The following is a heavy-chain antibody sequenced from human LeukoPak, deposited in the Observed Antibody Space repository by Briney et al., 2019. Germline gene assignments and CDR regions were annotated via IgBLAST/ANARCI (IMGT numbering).Heavy chain of an antibody. Sequence: GGSLRLSCAASGFIFSSYAMTWVRQAPGKGLEWVSAISGGGVNTYYADSAKGRFTISRDNSKNMLYLQMNSLRAEDTAVYYCAKTLGYSGYFSPWGQGTLVTVSS. CDR2: ISGGGVNT. CDR1: GFIFSSYA. V-gene: IGHV3-23*01. CDR3: AKTLGYSGYFSP. D-gene: IGHD3-22*01. J-gene: IGHJ5*02.